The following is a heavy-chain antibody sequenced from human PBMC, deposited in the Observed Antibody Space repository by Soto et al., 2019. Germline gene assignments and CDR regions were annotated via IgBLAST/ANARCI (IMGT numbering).Heavy chain of an antibody. Sequence: QVQLQESGPGLVKASQTLSLTCNVSGGSISSGGYYWTWIRQHPGKGLEWIGNIHHSGSTFYNPSLKSRIYISVDTSKNQFALKLSSVTAAGTAVYFCVRGVLSWGQGTLVTVSS. CDR1: GGSISSGGYY. V-gene: IGHV4-31*03. D-gene: IGHD3-10*01. CDR2: IHHSGST. CDR3: VRGVLS. J-gene: IGHJ1*01.